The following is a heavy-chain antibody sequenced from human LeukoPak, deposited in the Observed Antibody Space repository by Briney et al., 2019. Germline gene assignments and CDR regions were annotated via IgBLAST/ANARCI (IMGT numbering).Heavy chain of an antibody. D-gene: IGHD2-2*01. V-gene: IGHV4-34*01. CDR3: ARGTRTFDP. CDR2: INHSGST. CDR1: GGSFSGYY. J-gene: IGHJ5*02. Sequence: PSETLSLTCAVYGGSFSGYYWSWIRQPPGKGLEWIGEINHSGSTNYNPSLKSRVTISVDTSKNQFSLKLSSVTAADTAVYYRARGTRTFDPWGQGTLVTVSS.